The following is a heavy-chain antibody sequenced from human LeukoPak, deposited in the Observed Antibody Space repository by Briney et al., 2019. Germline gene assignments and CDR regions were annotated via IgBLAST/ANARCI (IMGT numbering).Heavy chain of an antibody. V-gene: IGHV1-69*05. CDR1: GGTFSSYA. J-gene: IGHJ3*02. D-gene: IGHD1-26*01. CDR2: IIPIFGTA. Sequence: ASGKVSCKSSGGTFSSYAISWGRQAPGQGLEWMGGIIPIFGTANYAQKFQGRVTITTDESTSTDYMELSSLRSEDTDVDYCASGGSGSDPDDFDIWGQGTMVTVSS. CDR3: ASGGSGSDPDDFDI.